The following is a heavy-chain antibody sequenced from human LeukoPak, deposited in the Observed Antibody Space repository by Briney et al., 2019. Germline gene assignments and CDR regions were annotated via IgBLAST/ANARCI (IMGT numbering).Heavy chain of an antibody. CDR2: ISGSGGGT. D-gene: IGHD3-10*01. CDR3: TSRLLWFGE. J-gene: IGHJ4*02. V-gene: IGHV3-23*01. CDR1: GFTFSSYA. Sequence: PGGSLRLPCAASGFTFSSYAMSWVRQAPGKGLEWVSAISGSGGGTYYADSVKGRFTISRDNSKNTLYLQMNSLKTEDTAVYYCTSRLLWFGEGGQGTLVTVSS.